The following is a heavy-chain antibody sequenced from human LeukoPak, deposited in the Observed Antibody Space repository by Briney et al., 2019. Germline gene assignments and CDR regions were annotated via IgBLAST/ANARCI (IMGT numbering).Heavy chain of an antibody. CDR2: IYYSGST. CDR1: GGSISSYY. Sequence: SSETLSLTCTVSGGSISSYYWSWIRQPPGKGLEWIGYIYYSGSTNYNPSLKSRVAISVDTSKNQFSLKLSSVTAADTAVYYCARDRELGYWGQGTLVIVSS. D-gene: IGHD1-1*01. V-gene: IGHV4-59*01. CDR3: ARDRELGY. J-gene: IGHJ4*02.